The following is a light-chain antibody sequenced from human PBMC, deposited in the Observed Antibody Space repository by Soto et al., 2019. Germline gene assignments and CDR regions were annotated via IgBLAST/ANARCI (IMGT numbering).Light chain of an antibody. V-gene: IGKV4-1*01. J-gene: IGKJ1*01. CDR3: QQYYSAPQN. CDR2: WAS. CDR1: QSVLYSSNIKNT. Sequence: DIVLTKFPASLALSLGGRATFTSSSSQSVLYSSNIKNTLAWYQRKPGQPPKLLIYWASTRESGVPDRFSGSGSGTDFTLTISSLQAEDVAVYYCQQYYSAPQNFGQGTKVEIK.